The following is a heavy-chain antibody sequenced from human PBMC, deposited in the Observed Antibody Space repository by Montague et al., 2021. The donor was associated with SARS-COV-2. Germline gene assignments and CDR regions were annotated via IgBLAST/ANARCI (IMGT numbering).Heavy chain of an antibody. V-gene: IGHV4-59*08. D-gene: IGHD3-10*01. J-gene: IGHJ4*02. CDR1: GGSISSSY. CDR2: TYYSGST. Sequence: SETLSLTCTVSGGSISSSYWTWIRQPPGKGLEWIGYTYYSGSTSYNPSLKSRVTMSVDTSKNQFSLKLSSVTAADTAVYYCARSSGSYSTFDFWGQGTLVTVSS. CDR3: ARSSGSYSTFDF.